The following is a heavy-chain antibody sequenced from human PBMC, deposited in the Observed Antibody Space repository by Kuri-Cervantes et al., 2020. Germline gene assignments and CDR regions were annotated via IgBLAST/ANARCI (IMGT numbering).Heavy chain of an antibody. CDR1: GGSISSGGYY. D-gene: IGHD3-22*01. CDR3: ARRYDTGSFRLFDI. V-gene: IGHV4-31*03. J-gene: IGHJ3*02. CDR2: IYYSGST. Sequence: SETLSLTCTVSGGSISSGGYYWSWIRQHPGKGLEWIGYIYYSGSTYYNPSLKSRVTISVDTSKNQFSLKLSSVTAADTAVYFCARRYDTGSFRLFDIWGQGTMVTVSS.